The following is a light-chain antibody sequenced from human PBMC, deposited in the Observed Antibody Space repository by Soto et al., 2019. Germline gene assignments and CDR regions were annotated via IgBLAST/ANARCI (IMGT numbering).Light chain of an antibody. V-gene: IGKV3-20*01. CDR3: QQYGSSPLT. Sequence: ENVLSQSPGTLSFFPGEKDPPSCRASQSVSNSYLAWYQQKPGQAPRLLIYGASSRATGIPDSFSGSGSGTDFTLTISRLEPEDSAVYYCQQYGSSPLTFGGGTKVDIK. CDR2: GAS. J-gene: IGKJ4*01. CDR1: QSVSNSY.